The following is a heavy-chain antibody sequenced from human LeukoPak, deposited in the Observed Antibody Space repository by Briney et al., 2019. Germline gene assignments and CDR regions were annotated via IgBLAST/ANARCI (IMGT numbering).Heavy chain of an antibody. V-gene: IGHV3-74*01. CDR2: INEDGSTT. J-gene: IGHJ4*02. CDR1: GFTFSSNW. D-gene: IGHD1-26*01. Sequence: GGSLRLSCAVSGFTFSSNWMHWVRHAPGKGVVWVSRINEDGSTTNYADSVKGRSTILRDHAKNTLYLQMNSLRAEDTAVYYCVRDLGGRSGHWGQGTLVTVSS. CDR3: VRDLGGRSGH.